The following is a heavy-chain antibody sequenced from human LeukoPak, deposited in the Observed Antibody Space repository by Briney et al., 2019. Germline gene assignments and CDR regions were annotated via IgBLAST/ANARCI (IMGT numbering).Heavy chain of an antibody. CDR1: GFTFSSYA. J-gene: IGHJ3*02. D-gene: IGHD4-23*01. CDR3: AKDYGGNSGVFAFDI. Sequence: GGSLRLSCAASGFTFSSYAMSWVRQAPGKGLEWVSAISGSGGSTYYADSEKGRFTISRDNSKNTLYLQMNSLRAEDTAVYYCAKDYGGNSGVFAFDIWGQGTMVTVSS. CDR2: ISGSGGST. V-gene: IGHV3-23*01.